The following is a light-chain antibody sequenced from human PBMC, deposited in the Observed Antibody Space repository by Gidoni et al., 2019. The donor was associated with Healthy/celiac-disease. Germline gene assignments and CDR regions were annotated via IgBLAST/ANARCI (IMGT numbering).Light chain of an antibody. Sequence: QSALTQPPSVSGSPAQSVTISCTGTSSDVGSYNRVSWYQQPPDTAPKLMIYEVTNRPSGVPDRFSGSKSGNTASLTISGLQAEDEADYYCSSYTTSSTFVFGTGTKVTVL. CDR1: SSDVGSYNR. V-gene: IGLV2-18*02. CDR3: SSYTTSSTFV. J-gene: IGLJ1*01. CDR2: EVT.